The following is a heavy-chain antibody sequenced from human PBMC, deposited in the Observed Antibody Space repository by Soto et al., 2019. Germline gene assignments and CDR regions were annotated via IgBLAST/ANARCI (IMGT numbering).Heavy chain of an antibody. CDR2: ISSRSSHI. D-gene: IGHD3-22*01. CDR3: ARDAPPPIVVARDYYYGVDV. J-gene: IGHJ6*02. Sequence: PGGSLRLSCAASGFTFNIYTISWVRQAPGKGLEWVSYISSRSSHIYYADSVKGRFTISRDNAKKSLYLDMHSLRAEDTAVYYCARDAPPPIVVARDYYYGVDVWGQGTTVTVSS. CDR1: GFTFNIYT. V-gene: IGHV3-21*05.